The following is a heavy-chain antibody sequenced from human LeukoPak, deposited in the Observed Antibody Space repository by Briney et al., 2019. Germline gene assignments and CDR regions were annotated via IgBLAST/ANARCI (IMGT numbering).Heavy chain of an antibody. CDR3: ARAEQMTTLNAFDI. Sequence: SETLSLTCTVSGGSISSYYWSWIRQPPGKGLEWIGYIYYSGSTNYNPTLKSRVTISVDTSKNQFSLKLSSVTAADTAVYYCARAEQMTTLNAFDIWGQGTMVTVSS. CDR1: GGSISSYY. V-gene: IGHV4-59*01. CDR2: IYYSGST. J-gene: IGHJ3*02. D-gene: IGHD4-17*01.